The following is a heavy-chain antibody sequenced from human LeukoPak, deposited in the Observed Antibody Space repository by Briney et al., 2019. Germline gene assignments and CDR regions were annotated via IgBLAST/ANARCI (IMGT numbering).Heavy chain of an antibody. CDR2: ISSNGGST. V-gene: IGHV3-64*01. CDR1: GFTFSSYA. CDR3: ARVADYVWGSYDY. D-gene: IGHD3-16*01. Sequence: GGSLRLSCAASGFTFSSYAMHWVRQAPGKGLEYVSAISSNGGSTYYANSVKGRFTISRDNSKNTLYLQMGSLRAEDMAVYYCARVADYVWGSYDYWGQGTQVTVSS. J-gene: IGHJ4*02.